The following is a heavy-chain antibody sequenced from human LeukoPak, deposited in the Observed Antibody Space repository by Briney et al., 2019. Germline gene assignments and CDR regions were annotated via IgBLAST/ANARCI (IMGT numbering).Heavy chain of an antibody. CDR1: GLTFSSYE. D-gene: IGHD6-6*01. Sequence: GGSLRLSCAASGLTFSSYELNWVRQAPGKGLEWVSYISSSGRTRKYADSVKGRFTISRDNAKNTLYLQMNSLRAEDTAVYYCARGYSSSYRIDYWGQGTLVTVSS. V-gene: IGHV3-48*03. CDR3: ARGYSSSYRIDY. CDR2: ISSSGRTR. J-gene: IGHJ4*02.